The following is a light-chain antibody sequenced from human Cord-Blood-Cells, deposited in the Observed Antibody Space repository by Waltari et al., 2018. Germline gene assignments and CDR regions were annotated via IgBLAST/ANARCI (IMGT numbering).Light chain of an antibody. CDR2: DVS. Sequence: QSALTQPASVSGSPGQSITISCTGTSSDVGGYTYVSWYQQHPGKPPKLMIYDVSNRPSGVSNRFSGSKSGNTASLTISGLQAEDEADYYCSSYTSSSTVVFGGGTKLTVL. V-gene: IGLV2-14*01. CDR1: SSDVGGYTY. CDR3: SSYTSSSTVV. J-gene: IGLJ2*01.